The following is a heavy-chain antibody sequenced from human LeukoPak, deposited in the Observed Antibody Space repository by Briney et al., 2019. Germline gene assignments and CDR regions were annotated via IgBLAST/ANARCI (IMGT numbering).Heavy chain of an antibody. CDR1: GYTYTGYY. CDR2: INPNSGGT. CDR3: ARVSVQLERRYFGY. Sequence: ASVKVSCKASGYTYTGYYMHWVRQAPGQGLEWMGWINPNSGGTNYAQKFQGRVTMTRDTSISTAYMELSRLRSDDTAVYYCARVSVQLERRYFGYWGQGTLVTVSS. V-gene: IGHV1-2*02. J-gene: IGHJ4*02. D-gene: IGHD1-1*01.